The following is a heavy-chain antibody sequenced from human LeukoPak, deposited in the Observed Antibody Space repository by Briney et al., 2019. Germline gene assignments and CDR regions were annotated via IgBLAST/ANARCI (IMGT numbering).Heavy chain of an antibody. CDR2: ITGSSSTI. Sequence: GGSLRLSCAASGFTFSTYWMSWVRQAPGKGLEWVSYITGSSSTIYYADSVKGRFTISRDNARNSLFLQMNSLRTEDTAVYYCVANSGSYQVFDYWGQGTLVTVSS. V-gene: IGHV3-48*04. J-gene: IGHJ4*02. CDR1: GFTFSTYW. D-gene: IGHD1-26*01. CDR3: VANSGSYQVFDY.